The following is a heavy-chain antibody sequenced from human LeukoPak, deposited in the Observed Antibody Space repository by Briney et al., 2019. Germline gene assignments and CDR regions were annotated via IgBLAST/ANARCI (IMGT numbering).Heavy chain of an antibody. D-gene: IGHD2-2*01. CDR1: GYTFTSYY. V-gene: IGHV1-46*01. Sequence: ASVKVSCKASGYTFTSYYMHWVRQAPGQGLEWMGIINPSGGSTSYAQKFQGRVTTTRDMSTSTVYMELSSLRSEDTAVYYCARDTSYTGGDYWGQGTLVTVSS. CDR3: ARDTSYTGGDY. J-gene: IGHJ4*02. CDR2: INPSGGST.